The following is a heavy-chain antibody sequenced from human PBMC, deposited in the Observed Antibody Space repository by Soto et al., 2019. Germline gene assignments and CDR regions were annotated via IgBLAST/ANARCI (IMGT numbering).Heavy chain of an antibody. CDR1: GYTFTGYY. Sequence: GASVKVSCKASGYTFTGYYVLWVRQAPGQGPECMGWINPYTGGTNYAQKFQGRVTMTRDTSISTAYMGLSKLISDDTAVYYCATQFHHCGGDCYRGPYFGMDVWGQGTTVTVSS. J-gene: IGHJ6*02. CDR3: ATQFHHCGGDCYRGPYFGMDV. D-gene: IGHD2-21*02. CDR2: INPYTGGT. V-gene: IGHV1-2*02.